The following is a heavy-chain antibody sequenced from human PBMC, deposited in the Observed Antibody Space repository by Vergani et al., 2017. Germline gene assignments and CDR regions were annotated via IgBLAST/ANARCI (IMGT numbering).Heavy chain of an antibody. V-gene: IGHV1-46*03. CDR2: INPSGGST. Sequence: QVQLVQSGAEVKKPGASVKVSCKASGYTFTSYYMHWVRQAPGQGLEWMGIINPSGGSTSYAQKFQGRVTMTRDTSTGTVYMELSSLRSEDTAVYYCARAPTYAMVRGNWFDPWGQGTLVTVSS. CDR3: ARAPTYAMVRGNWFDP. D-gene: IGHD3-10*01. J-gene: IGHJ5*02. CDR1: GYTFTSYY.